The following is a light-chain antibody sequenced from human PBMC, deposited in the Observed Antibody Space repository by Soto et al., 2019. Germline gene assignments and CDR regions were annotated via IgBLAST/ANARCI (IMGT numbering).Light chain of an antibody. V-gene: IGKV3-11*01. CDR1: QSVSSY. CDR3: QQRSNWLT. J-gene: IGKJ4*01. CDR2: DAS. Sequence: EIVLTQSPATLSLSPGERATLSCRASQSVSSYLAWYQQKPGQAPRLLIYDASNRATGITARFSGSGSGTDFTLTISSLGPEDFAVYYCQQRSNWLTFGGGTKVEIK.